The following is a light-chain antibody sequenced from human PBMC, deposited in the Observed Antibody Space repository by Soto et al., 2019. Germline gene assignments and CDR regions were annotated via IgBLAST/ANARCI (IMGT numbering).Light chain of an antibody. CDR3: QHADSFPLIT. CDR2: AAS. CDR1: QGIRND. Sequence: DIQMTQSPSSLSASVGDRVTITCRASQGIRNDLGWYQQKPGKAPKRLIFAASSLHSEVPSRFSGSGSGTEFTLTISSLQPEDFATYYCQHADSFPLITFGQGTRLDIK. J-gene: IGKJ5*01. V-gene: IGKV1-17*01.